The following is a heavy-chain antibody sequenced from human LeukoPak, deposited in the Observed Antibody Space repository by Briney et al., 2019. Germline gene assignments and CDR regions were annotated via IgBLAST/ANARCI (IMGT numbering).Heavy chain of an antibody. D-gene: IGHD2-2*01. Sequence: SETLSLTCAVYGGSFSGYYWSWIRQPPGKELEWIGEINHSGSTNYNPSLKSRVTISVDTSKNQFSLKLSSVTAADTAVYYCARGYCSSTSCPLDYWGQGTLVTVSS. CDR1: GGSFSGYY. CDR3: ARGYCSSTSCPLDY. V-gene: IGHV4-34*01. J-gene: IGHJ4*02. CDR2: INHSGST.